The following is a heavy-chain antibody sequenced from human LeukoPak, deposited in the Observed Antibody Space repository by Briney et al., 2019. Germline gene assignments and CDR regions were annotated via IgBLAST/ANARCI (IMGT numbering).Heavy chain of an antibody. J-gene: IGHJ3*02. D-gene: IGHD4-11*01. CDR3: ARVINDYCNYLSALDI. CDR1: VYSISSGYY. V-gene: IGHV4-38-2*02. Sequence: PSETLSLTCTVSVYSISSGYYWGWIRQPPGKGLEWIGSIYHSGSPYYNPSLKSRVTISVDTSKNQFSLKLSSVTAADTAVYYCARVINDYCNYLSALDIWGQGTMVTVSS. CDR2: IYHSGSP.